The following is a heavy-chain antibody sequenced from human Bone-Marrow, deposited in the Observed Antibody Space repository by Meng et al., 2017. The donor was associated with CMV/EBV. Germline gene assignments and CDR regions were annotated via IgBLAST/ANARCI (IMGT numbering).Heavy chain of an antibody. Sequence: GESLKISCAASGFTYSSYSMNWVRQAPGTGLEWVSYMSSSCSTIYYADSVKGRFTISRDNANNSPYLQMNSLIAEDTAVYYCASDAGDDEYVMDVWGQGTTVTVSS. CDR2: MSSSCSTI. J-gene: IGHJ6*02. D-gene: IGHD2-21*02. CDR1: GFTYSSYS. CDR3: ASDAGDDEYVMDV. V-gene: IGHV3-48*04.